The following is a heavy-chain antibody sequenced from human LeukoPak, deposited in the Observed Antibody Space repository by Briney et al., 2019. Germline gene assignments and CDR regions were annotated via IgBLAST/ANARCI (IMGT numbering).Heavy chain of an antibody. CDR1: GFTFRNYW. CDR3: AKGSTGWALSAFDY. Sequence: PGGSLRLSCAASGFTFRNYWMTWVRQAPGKGLEWVANIRQDGSDKYYVDSVRGRFTISRDNAKNSLYLQMDTLRAEDTAVYYCAKGSTGWALSAFDYWGQGTLVTVSS. J-gene: IGHJ4*02. V-gene: IGHV3-7*05. D-gene: IGHD6-19*01. CDR2: IRQDGSDK.